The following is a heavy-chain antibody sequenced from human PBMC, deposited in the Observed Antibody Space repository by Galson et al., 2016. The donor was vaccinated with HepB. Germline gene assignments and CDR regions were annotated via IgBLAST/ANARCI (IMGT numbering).Heavy chain of an antibody. V-gene: IGHV3-48*02. CDR1: GFTFSSYS. CDR2: ISRSTATI. CDR3: ARDPHALDF. J-gene: IGHJ4*02. Sequence: SLRLSCAASGFTFSSYSMHWVRQAPGKGLEWVSYISRSTATIYYADSVKGRFTVSRDNAKNSLYLQINNLRDEDTAVYYCARDPHALDFWGQGTLVTVSS.